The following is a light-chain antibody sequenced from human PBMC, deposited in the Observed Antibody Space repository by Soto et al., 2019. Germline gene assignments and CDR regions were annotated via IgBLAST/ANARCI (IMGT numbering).Light chain of an antibody. V-gene: IGKV4-1*01. CDR1: QSVLHSSNNKNY. J-gene: IGKJ4*01. CDR2: WAS. Sequence: DIVMTQSPDSLAVSLGERATINCKSSQSVLHSSNNKNYLTWYQQKPGQPPKLLIYWASTRESGVPDRFSGSGSGTDFTLAISSLQAEDVAVYYCQQSYTIQVTFGGGTKVDIK. CDR3: QQSYTIQVT.